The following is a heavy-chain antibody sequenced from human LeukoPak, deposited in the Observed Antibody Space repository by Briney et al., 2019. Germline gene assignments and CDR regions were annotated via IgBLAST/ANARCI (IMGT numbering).Heavy chain of an antibody. CDR1: GFTFSSYW. V-gene: IGHV3-7*03. D-gene: IGHD3-10*01. Sequence: PGGSLRLSCAASGFTFSSYWMRWVRQAPGKGVEWVANIKQDGSEKYYVDCVKGRFTISRDNAKNSLYLQMNSLRAEDTAVYYCARGDRGVIIPADDTYYYYYGMDVWGKGTTVTVSS. CDR2: IKQDGSEK. CDR3: ARGDRGVIIPADDTYYYYYGMDV. J-gene: IGHJ6*04.